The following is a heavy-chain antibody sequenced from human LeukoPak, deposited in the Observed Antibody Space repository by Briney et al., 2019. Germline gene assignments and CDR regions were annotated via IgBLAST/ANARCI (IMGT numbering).Heavy chain of an antibody. Sequence: ASVKVSCKASGYTFTSYGISWVRQAPGQGLEWMGWISAYNGNTNYAQKLQGRVTMTTDTSTSTAYMELRSLRSDDTAVYYCARDQGGSGWYVTWFDPWGQGTLVTVSS. CDR1: GYTFTSYG. D-gene: IGHD6-19*01. J-gene: IGHJ5*02. CDR2: ISAYNGNT. V-gene: IGHV1-18*01. CDR3: ARDQGGSGWYVTWFDP.